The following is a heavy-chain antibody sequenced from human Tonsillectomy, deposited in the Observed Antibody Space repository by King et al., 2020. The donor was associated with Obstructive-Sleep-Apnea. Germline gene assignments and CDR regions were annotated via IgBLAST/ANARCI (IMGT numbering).Heavy chain of an antibody. CDR3: ARALVVVAATRFSLPDAFDI. Sequence: QLQESGPGLVKPSETLSLTCTVSGGSISSSSYYWGWIRQPPGKGLEWIGSIYYSGSTYYNPSLKSRVTISVDTSKSQFSLKLSSVTAADTAVYYCARALVVVAATRFSLPDAFDIWGQGTMVTVSS. CDR1: GGSISSSSYY. CDR2: IYYSGST. V-gene: IGHV4-39*07. D-gene: IGHD2-15*01. J-gene: IGHJ3*02.